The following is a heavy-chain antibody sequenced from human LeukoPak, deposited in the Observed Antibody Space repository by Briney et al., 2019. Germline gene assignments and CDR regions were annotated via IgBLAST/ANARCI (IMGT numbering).Heavy chain of an antibody. J-gene: IGHJ6*02. CDR3: ARDSSTSYYYYYYGMDV. CDR1: GYTFTSYG. CDR2: ISAYNGNT. Sequence: ASVKVSCKASGYTFTSYGISWVRQAPGRGLEWMGWISAYNGNTNYAQKLQGRVTMTTDTSTSTAYMELRSLRSDDTAVYYCARDSSTSYYYYYYGMDVWGQGTTVTVSS. V-gene: IGHV1-18*01. D-gene: IGHD2-2*01.